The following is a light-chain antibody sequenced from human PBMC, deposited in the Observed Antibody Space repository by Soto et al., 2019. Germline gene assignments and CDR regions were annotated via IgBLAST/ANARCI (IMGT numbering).Light chain of an antibody. CDR3: SSYTSTSTL. V-gene: IGLV2-14*01. CDR1: SSDVGGYNY. Sequence: QSVLPHPASVSWSPGQSITISCTGTSSDVGGYNYVSWYQQHPGKAPKLMIYAVTDRPSGVSSRFSGSKSGNTASLTISGLQAEEEADYYCSSYTSTSTLFGTGTKVTVL. CDR2: AVT. J-gene: IGLJ1*01.